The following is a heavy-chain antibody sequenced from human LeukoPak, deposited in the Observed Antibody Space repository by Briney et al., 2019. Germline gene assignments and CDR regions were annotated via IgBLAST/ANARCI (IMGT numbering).Heavy chain of an antibody. J-gene: IGHJ4*02. Sequence: PGGSLRLSCAAPGITFSNYNMNWVRQAPGKGLEWISAITSSSSYTFYADSVKGRFTISRDNFKNTLYLQMNSLRAEDTAVYYCARDRSAGGNFDYWGQGTLVTVSS. CDR2: ITSSSSYT. D-gene: IGHD4-23*01. CDR1: GITFSNYN. CDR3: ARDRSAGGNFDY. V-gene: IGHV3-21*01.